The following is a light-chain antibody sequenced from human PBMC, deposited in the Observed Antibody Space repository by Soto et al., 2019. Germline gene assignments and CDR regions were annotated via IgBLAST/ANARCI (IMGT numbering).Light chain of an antibody. CDR1: QDISTS. J-gene: IGKJ2*03. CDR2: PAS. Sequence: DIPLTQSPCFLSASVGDRVTVSCRASQDISTSLAWFQQKAGKVPQLLVYPASTLQDGVPSRFSGSGSGTYFTLTINNRQAEDFATYYCQHLRTYPFSFGQGTKLDIK. V-gene: IGKV1-9*01. CDR3: QHLRTYPFS.